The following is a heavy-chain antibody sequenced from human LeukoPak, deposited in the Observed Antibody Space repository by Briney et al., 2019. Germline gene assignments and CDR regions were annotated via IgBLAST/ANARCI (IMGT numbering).Heavy chain of an antibody. CDR1: GFTFSDYW. J-gene: IGHJ4*02. D-gene: IGHD3-10*01. Sequence: PGGSLRLSCAPSGFTFSDYWMVWVRQAPGKGLEWVATIKQDGSEKYYVGSVKGRFTISRDNAKNSLYLEMNSLRAEDTAVYYCARDSVGAPDRWGQGTLVTVSS. V-gene: IGHV3-7*01. CDR3: ARDSVGAPDR. CDR2: IKQDGSEK.